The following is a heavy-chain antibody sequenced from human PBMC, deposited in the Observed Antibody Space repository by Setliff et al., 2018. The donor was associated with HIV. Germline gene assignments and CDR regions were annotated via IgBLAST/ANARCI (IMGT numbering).Heavy chain of an antibody. CDR3: AREDVDTSMVYYYYYYMGV. CDR2: ISYEGSNQ. CDR1: GFIFSSYT. J-gene: IGHJ6*03. Sequence: PGESLKISCAASGFIFSSYTMHWVRQAPGKGLEWVAIISYEGSNQYYADSVQGRFTISRDTSKNTLYLQMNSLRGEDTAVYYCAREDVDTSMVYYYYYYMGVWGKGTTVTVSS. D-gene: IGHD5-18*01. V-gene: IGHV3-30*04.